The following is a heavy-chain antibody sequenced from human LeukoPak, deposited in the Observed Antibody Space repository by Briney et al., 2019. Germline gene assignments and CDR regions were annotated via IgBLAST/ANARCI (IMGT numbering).Heavy chain of an antibody. J-gene: IGHJ5*02. D-gene: IGHD3-16*01. CDR3: AREMTRAWGDWFDP. V-gene: IGHV3-53*01. Sequence: GGSLRLSCAASGFTVSSNYMSWVRQAPGKGLEWVSVIYSGGSTYYADSVKGRSTISRDNSKNTLYLQMNSLRAEDTAVYYCAREMTRAWGDWFDPWGQGTLVTVSS. CDR2: IYSGGST. CDR1: GFTVSSNY.